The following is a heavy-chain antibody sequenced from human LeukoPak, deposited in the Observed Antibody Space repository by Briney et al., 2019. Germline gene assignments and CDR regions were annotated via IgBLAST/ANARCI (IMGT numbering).Heavy chain of an antibody. CDR2: ISYDGSNK. D-gene: IGHD4-23*01. V-gene: IGHV3-30-3*01. CDR3: ARPPTDYGGNSHYFDY. Sequence: PGGSLRLSCAASGFTFSSYAMHWVRQAPGKGLEWVAVISYDGSNKYYADSVKGRFTISRDNSKNTLYLQMNSLRAEDTAVYYCARPPTDYGGNSHYFDYWGQGTLVTVSS. J-gene: IGHJ4*02. CDR1: GFTFSSYA.